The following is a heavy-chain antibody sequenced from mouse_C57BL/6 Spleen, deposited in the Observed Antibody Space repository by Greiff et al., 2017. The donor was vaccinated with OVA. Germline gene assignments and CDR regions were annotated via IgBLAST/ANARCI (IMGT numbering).Heavy chain of an antibody. Sequence: EVQLVESGPVLVKPGASVKMSCKASGYTFTDYYMNWVKQSHGKSLEWIGVINPYNGGTSYNQKFKGKATLTVDKSSSTAYMELNSLTSEDSAVYYCARVTTGVEGYFDVWGTGTTVTVSS. D-gene: IGHD1-1*01. J-gene: IGHJ1*03. CDR2: INPYNGGT. CDR3: ARVTTGVEGYFDV. CDR1: GYTFTDYY. V-gene: IGHV1-19*01.